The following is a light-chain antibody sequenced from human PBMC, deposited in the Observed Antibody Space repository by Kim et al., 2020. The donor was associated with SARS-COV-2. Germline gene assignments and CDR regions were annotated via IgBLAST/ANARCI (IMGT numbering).Light chain of an antibody. CDR1: ALPKQY. Sequence: SPGQTARITFSGDALPKQYAYWYQQKPGQAPVLVIYKDSERPSGIPERFSGSSSGTTVTLTISGVQAEDEADYYCQSADSSGTNWVFGGGTKLTVL. CDR3: QSADSSGTNWV. J-gene: IGLJ3*02. CDR2: KDS. V-gene: IGLV3-25*03.